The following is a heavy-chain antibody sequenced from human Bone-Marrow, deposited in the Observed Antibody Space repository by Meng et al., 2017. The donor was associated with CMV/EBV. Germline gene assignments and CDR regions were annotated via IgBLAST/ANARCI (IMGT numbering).Heavy chain of an antibody. CDR1: GVSISSYY. CDR3: ARDRNADFDI. CDR2: IYYSGSS. J-gene: IGHJ3*02. V-gene: IGHV4-59*13. Sequence: SETLSLTCTVSGVSISSYYWSWIRQPPGKGLEWIGYIYYSGSSNYNPSLKSRVTISVDTSKSQFSLKLNSVTAADTAVYYCARDRNADFDIWGQGTMVPSPQ.